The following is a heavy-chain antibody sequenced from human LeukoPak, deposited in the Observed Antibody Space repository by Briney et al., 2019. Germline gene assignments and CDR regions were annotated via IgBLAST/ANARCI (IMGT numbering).Heavy chain of an antibody. CDR1: GFSFSTYG. CDR2: MQYDGSEE. V-gene: IGHV3-30*02. CDR3: AGKAVAYYFVY. D-gene: IGHD6-19*01. Sequence: GGSLRLSCAASGFSFSTYGMHWVRQAPDKGLEWVTFMQYDGSEEYYADSVKGRFTISRDNSKNTLYLQMDSLRGEDTAVYYCAGKAVAYYFVYWGQGTLVTVSS. J-gene: IGHJ4*02.